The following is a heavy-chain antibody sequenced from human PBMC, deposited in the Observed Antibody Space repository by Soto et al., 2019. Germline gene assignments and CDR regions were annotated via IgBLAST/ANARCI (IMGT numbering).Heavy chain of an antibody. Sequence: ASVKVSCKASGYIFTNNGISWLRQAPGQGLEWMGWISAYNGNTNYVKKFQGRVTMTTDTSTSTASMELRSLRSDDTAVYYCARVSYSGNWFVHSVAGPNWFDPWGQGTLVTVSS. D-gene: IGHD6-13*01. CDR2: ISAYNGNT. CDR1: GYIFTNNG. J-gene: IGHJ5*02. V-gene: IGHV1-18*01. CDR3: ARVSYSGNWFVHSVAGPNWFDP.